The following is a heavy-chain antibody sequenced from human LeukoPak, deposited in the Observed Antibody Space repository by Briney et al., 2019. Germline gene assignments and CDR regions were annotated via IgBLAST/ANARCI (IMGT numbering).Heavy chain of an antibody. V-gene: IGHV3-23*01. Sequence: GGSLRLSCAASGFTFSSYGMHWVRQAPGKGLEWVSAISGSGGSTYYADSVKGRFTISRDNSKNTLYLQMNSLRAEDTAVYYCAKLSENIKSYYFDYWGQGTLVTVSS. D-gene: IGHD1-14*01. CDR3: AKLSENIKSYYFDY. J-gene: IGHJ4*02. CDR1: GFTFSSYG. CDR2: ISGSGGST.